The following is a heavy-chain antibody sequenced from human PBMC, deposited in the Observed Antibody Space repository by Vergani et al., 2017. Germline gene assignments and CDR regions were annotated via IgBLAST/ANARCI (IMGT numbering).Heavy chain of an antibody. CDR2: IYSGGST. D-gene: IGHD3-10*01. J-gene: IGHJ6*03. CDR3: AREVSSMVRGVIRHYYYYYVDV. CDR1: GFTVSSNY. Sequence: EVQLVESGGGLVQPGGSLRLSCAASGFTVSSNYMSWVRQAPGKGLEWVSVIYSGGSTYYADSVKGRFTISRDNSKNTLYLQMNSLRAEDTAVYYCAREVSSMVRGVIRHYYYYYVDVWGKGTTVTVSS. V-gene: IGHV3-66*02.